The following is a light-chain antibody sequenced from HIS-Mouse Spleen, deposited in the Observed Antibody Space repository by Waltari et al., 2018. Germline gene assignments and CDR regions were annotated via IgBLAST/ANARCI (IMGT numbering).Light chain of an antibody. CDR1: SSDVASYNL. J-gene: IGLJ3*02. CDR3: CSYAGSSTWV. Sequence: QSALTQPASVSGSPGQSITISCTGTSSDVASYNLVSWYQQHPGKAPKLMIYPGSKRPSGVSNRFSGSKSGNTASLTISGLQAEDEADYYCCSYAGSSTWVFGGGTKLTVL. V-gene: IGLV2-23*01. CDR2: PGS.